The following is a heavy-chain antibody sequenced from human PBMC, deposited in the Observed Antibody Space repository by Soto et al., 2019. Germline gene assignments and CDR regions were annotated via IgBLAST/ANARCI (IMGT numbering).Heavy chain of an antibody. CDR2: ISSSSSYI. CDR3: ARVGGEYDFWSGYYV. Sequence: GGSLRLSCAASGFTFSSYSMNWVRQAPGKGLEWVSSISSSSSYIYYADSVKGRFTISRDNAKNSLYLQMNSLRAEDTAVYYCARVGGEYDFWSGYYVWGQGTLVTVSS. D-gene: IGHD3-3*01. CDR1: GFTFSSYS. V-gene: IGHV3-21*01. J-gene: IGHJ4*02.